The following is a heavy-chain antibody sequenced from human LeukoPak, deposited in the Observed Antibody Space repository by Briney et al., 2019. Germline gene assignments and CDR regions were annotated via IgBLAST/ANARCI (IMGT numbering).Heavy chain of an antibody. Sequence: KPSETLSLTCAVYGGSFSGYYWSWIRQPPGKGLEWIGEINHSGSTNYNPSLKSRVTISVDTSKNQFSLKLSSVTAADTAVYYCARDVAAMFDYWGQGTLVTVSS. V-gene: IGHV4-34*01. J-gene: IGHJ4*02. CDR3: ARDVAAMFDY. CDR2: INHSGST. D-gene: IGHD6-13*01. CDR1: GGSFSGYY.